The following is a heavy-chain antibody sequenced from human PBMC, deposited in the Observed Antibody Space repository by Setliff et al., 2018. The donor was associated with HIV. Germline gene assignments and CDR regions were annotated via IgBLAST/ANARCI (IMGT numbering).Heavy chain of an antibody. CDR2: INHSGST. J-gene: IGHJ4*02. CDR1: GGSFSGYY. Sequence: SETLSLTCAVYGGSFSGYYWNWIRQPPGNGLEWIGEINHSGSTKHNPSLKSRVTISVDMSKNQFSLKLTSVTAADTAVYYCARGDPFTDFDSWGQGTLVTVPQ. V-gene: IGHV4-34*01. D-gene: IGHD2-8*02. CDR3: ARGDPFTDFDS.